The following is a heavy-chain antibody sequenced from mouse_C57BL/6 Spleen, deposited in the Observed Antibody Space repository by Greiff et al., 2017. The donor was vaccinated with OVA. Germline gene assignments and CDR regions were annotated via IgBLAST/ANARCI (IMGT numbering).Heavy chain of an antibody. Sequence: EVQLQQSGPELVKPGASVKISCKASGYSFTGYYMNWVKQSPEKSLEWIGEINPSTGGTTYNQKFKAKATLTVDKSSSTAYMQLKSLTSEDSAVYYCARSSYDYDWCAYWGQGTLVTVSA. CDR1: GYSFTGYY. D-gene: IGHD2-4*01. CDR2: INPSTGGT. CDR3: ARSSYDYDWCAY. J-gene: IGHJ3*01. V-gene: IGHV1-42*01.